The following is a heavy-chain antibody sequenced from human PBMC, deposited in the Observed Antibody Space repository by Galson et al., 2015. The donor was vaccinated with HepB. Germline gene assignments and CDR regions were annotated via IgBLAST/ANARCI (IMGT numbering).Heavy chain of an antibody. J-gene: IGHJ4*02. CDR2: ISGSAGST. D-gene: IGHD7-27*01. Sequence: SLRLSCAASGFTFSSYAMSWVRQAPGKGLEWVSCISGSAGSTYYADSVKGRFTISRDNSKNMLYLQMNSLRAEDTAVYYCAKDRYWGSPYYFDYWGQGSLVTVSS. V-gene: IGHV3-23*01. CDR1: GFTFSSYA. CDR3: AKDRYWGSPYYFDY.